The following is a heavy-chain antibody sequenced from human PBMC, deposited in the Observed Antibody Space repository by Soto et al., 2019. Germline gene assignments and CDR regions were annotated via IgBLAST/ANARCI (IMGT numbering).Heavy chain of an antibody. D-gene: IGHD3-10*01. J-gene: IGHJ6*02. V-gene: IGHV1-2*04. CDR1: GYTFTGYY. CDR3: ARGGGLSSPSYGMDV. Sequence: ASVKVSCKASGYTFTGYYMHWVRQAPGQGLEWMGWINPNSGGTNYAQKFQGWVTMTRDTSISTAYMELSRLRSDDTAVYYCARGGGLSSPSYGMDVWGQGTTVTVSS. CDR2: INPNSGGT.